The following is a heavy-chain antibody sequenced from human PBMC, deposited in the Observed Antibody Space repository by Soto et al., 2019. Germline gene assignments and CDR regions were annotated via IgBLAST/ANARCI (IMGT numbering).Heavy chain of an antibody. CDR3: ASSTPGQQLAADYYDYNGMDV. J-gene: IGHJ6*02. CDR1: GGSFSSYS. V-gene: IGHV1-69*13. CDR2: IIPIFGTA. D-gene: IGHD6-13*01. Sequence: AVHVPYKPSGGSFSSYSIRRVRQAPGHGLERGGGIIPIFGTANYAQKFQGRVTITADESTSTAYMELSSRRSEDTAVYYCASSTPGQQLAADYYDYNGMDVWGQGTTVTSP.